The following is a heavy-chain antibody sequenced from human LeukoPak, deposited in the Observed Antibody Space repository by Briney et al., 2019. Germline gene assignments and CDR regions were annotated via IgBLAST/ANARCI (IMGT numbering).Heavy chain of an antibody. V-gene: IGHV4-34*01. CDR3: ARGRITYRLLAAAGIDY. D-gene: IGHD6-13*01. Sequence: SETLSLTCAVYGGSFSGYYWSWIRQPPGKGLEWIGEINHSGSTNYNPSLKSRVTISVDTSKNQFSLKLSSVTAADTAVYYCARGRITYRLLAAAGIDYWGHGTLVTASS. J-gene: IGHJ4*01. CDR1: GGSFSGYY. CDR2: INHSGST.